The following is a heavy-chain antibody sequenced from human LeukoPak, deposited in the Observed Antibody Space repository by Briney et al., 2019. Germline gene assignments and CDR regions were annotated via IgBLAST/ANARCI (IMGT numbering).Heavy chain of an antibody. V-gene: IGHV4-4*07. CDR2: IYTSGST. D-gene: IGHD3-10*01. CDR3: ARVMSITMVRGVMPDAFDI. CDR1: GGSISSYY. J-gene: IGHJ3*02. Sequence: SETLSPTCTVSGGSISSYYWSWIRQPAGKGLEWIGRIYTSGSTNYNPSLKSRVTMSVDTSKNQFSLKLSSVTAADTAVYYCARVMSITMVRGVMPDAFDIWGQGTMVTVSS.